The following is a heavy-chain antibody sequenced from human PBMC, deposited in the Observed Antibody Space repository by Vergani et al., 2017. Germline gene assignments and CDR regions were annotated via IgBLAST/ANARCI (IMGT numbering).Heavy chain of an antibody. CDR2: IYTSGST. CDR3: ARLGMTTVVTPLDGGFDP. J-gene: IGHJ5*02. V-gene: IGHV4-61*02. CDR1: GGSISSGSYY. Sequence: QVQLQESGPGLVKPSQTLSLTCTVSGGSISSGSYYWSWIRQPAGKGLEWIGRIYTSGSTNYNPSLKSRGTISVDTSKNQFSLKLSSVTAADTAVYYCARLGMTTVVTPLDGGFDPWGQGTLVTVSS. D-gene: IGHD4-23*01.